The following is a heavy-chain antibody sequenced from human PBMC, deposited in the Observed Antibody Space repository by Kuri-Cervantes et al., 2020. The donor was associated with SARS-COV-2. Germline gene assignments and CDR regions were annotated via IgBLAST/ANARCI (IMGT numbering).Heavy chain of an antibody. V-gene: IGHV4-31*03. J-gene: IGHJ4*02. D-gene: IGHD5-18*01. CDR3: ARGNELWGNHFDY. CDR2: IYYSGST. CDR1: GGSISSGSYY. Sequence: SETLSLTCTVSGGSISSGSYYWSWIRQHPGKGLEWIGYIYYSGSTYYNPSLKSRVTISVDTSKNQFSLKLSSVTAADTAVYYCARGNELWGNHFDYWGQGTLVTVSS.